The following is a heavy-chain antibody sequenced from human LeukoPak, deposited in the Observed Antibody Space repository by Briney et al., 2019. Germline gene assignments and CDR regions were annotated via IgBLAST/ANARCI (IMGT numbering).Heavy chain of an antibody. CDR3: ARARPGEGLVDY. D-gene: IGHD6-6*01. CDR1: GGSISSSSYY. V-gene: IGHV4-39*01. J-gene: IGHJ4*02. CDR2: IYYSGST. Sequence: SETLSLTCTVSGGSISSSSYYWGWIRQPPGKGLEWIGSIYYSGSTYYNPSLKSRVTISVDTSKNQFSLKLSSVTAAGTAVYYCARARPGEGLVDYWGQGTLVTVSS.